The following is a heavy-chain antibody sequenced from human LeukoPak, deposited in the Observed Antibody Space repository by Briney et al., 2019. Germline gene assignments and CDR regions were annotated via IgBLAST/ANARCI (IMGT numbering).Heavy chain of an antibody. CDR2: INHSGNT. J-gene: IGHJ6*02. CDR3: ATKTSFTYYYNRREVFGLDV. V-gene: IGHV4-34*01. Sequence: PSETLSLTCAVNVGPFSGYYWSWVRQPPGKGLEWIGEINHSGNTNYNPSLTSRVTISVDSSNSHFSLRLTSVTAADTAVYYCATKTSFTYYYNRREVFGLDVWGQGTTVTVSS. D-gene: IGHD3-22*01. CDR1: VGPFSGYY.